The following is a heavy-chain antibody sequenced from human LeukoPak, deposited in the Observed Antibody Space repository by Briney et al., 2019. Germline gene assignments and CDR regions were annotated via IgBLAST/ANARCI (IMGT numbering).Heavy chain of an antibody. Sequence: PGGTLRLSCAASGFIFSSYGINWVRQAPGKGLEWVSGISDSGGSTYYADSVKGRFTISRDNSKNTLYLQMSSLRSEDTAVYYCARSAGAAAAPFDYWGQGTLVTVSS. V-gene: IGHV3-23*01. D-gene: IGHD6-13*01. CDR3: ARSAGAAAAPFDY. CDR2: ISDSGGST. J-gene: IGHJ4*02. CDR1: GFIFSSYG.